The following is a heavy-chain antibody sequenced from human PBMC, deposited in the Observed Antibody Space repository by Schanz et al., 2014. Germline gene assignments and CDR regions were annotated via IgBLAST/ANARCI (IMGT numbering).Heavy chain of an antibody. V-gene: IGHV3-23*01. D-gene: IGHD1-1*01. CDR1: GFTFNSYA. CDR3: ARAHGNNWYGKGLDY. Sequence: EVQLLESGGGLVQPGGSLRLSCAASGFTFNSYAMTWVRQAPGKGLEWVSALSGSGGSTYYADSVKGRFTISRDNSKNTLYLQMNSLRADDTAVYFCARAHGNNWYGKGLDYWGQGTQVTVSS. J-gene: IGHJ4*02. CDR2: LSGSGGST.